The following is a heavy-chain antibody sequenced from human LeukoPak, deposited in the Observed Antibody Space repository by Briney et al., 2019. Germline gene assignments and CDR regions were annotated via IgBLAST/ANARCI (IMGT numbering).Heavy chain of an antibody. D-gene: IGHD3-22*01. CDR3: SYYDSSGYL. Sequence: GGSLRLSCAASGFTFDDYDMNWVRQAPGKGLEWVSGISSSGGSTYYADSVKGRFTISRDNSKNTLYLQMNSLRAEDTAVHYCSYYDSSGYLWGQGTLVTVSS. V-gene: IGHV3-23*01. CDR1: GFTFDDYD. CDR2: ISSSGGST. J-gene: IGHJ4*02.